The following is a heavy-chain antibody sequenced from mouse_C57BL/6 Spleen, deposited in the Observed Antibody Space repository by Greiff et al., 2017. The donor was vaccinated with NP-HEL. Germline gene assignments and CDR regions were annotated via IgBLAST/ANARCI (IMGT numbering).Heavy chain of an antibody. CDR3: GRTLYYGSSHFDY. D-gene: IGHD1-1*01. V-gene: IGHV1-39*01. J-gene: IGHJ2*01. Sequence: VKPGASVKISCKASGYSFTDYNMNWVKQSNGKSLEWIGVINPNYGTTSYNQKFKGKATLTVDQSSSTAYMQLNSLTSEDSAVYYCGRTLYYGSSHFDYWGQGTTLTVSS. CDR1: GYSFTDYN. CDR2: INPNYGTT.